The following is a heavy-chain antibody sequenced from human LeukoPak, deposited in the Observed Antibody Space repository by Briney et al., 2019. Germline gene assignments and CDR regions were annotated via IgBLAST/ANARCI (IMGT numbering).Heavy chain of an antibody. D-gene: IGHD5-12*01. J-gene: IGHJ4*02. CDR1: GYTFTGYY. CDR2: IIPIFGTA. Sequence: VASVKVSCKTSGYTFTGYYVHWVRQAPGQGLEWMGGIIPIFGTANYAQKFQGRVTITADESTSTAYMELSSLRSEDTAVYYCARAMKGYSGCDSWWRYYFDYWGQGTLVTVSS. CDR3: ARAMKGYSGCDSWWRYYFDY. V-gene: IGHV1-69*13.